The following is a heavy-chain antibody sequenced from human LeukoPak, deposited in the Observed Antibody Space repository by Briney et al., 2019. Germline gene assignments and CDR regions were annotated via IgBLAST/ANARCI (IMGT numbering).Heavy chain of an antibody. V-gene: IGHV1-18*01. CDR3: ARDSLKPYCSGGSCYSGVGYYYYYGMDV. Sequence: GASVKVSCKASGYTFTSYGISWVRQAPGQGLEWMGWISAYNGNTNYAQKLQGRVTMTTDTSTSTAYMELRSLRSDDTAVYYCARDSLKPYCSGGSCYSGVGYYYYYGMDVWGQGTTVTVSS. J-gene: IGHJ6*02. D-gene: IGHD2-15*01. CDR1: GYTFTSYG. CDR2: ISAYNGNT.